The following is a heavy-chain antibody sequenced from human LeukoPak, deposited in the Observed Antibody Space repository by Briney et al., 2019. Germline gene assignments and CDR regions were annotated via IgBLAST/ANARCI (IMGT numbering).Heavy chain of an antibody. Sequence: ASVKVSCKASGYTFSDHFIHWVRQAPGQGLEWMGWIRPDGDTKYAEDFQGRVTMTRDTSISTAYMELSRLTLDDTAVYYCTRDWGPSSGNFHYDAFDTWGQGTMVTVSS. J-gene: IGHJ3*02. V-gene: IGHV1-2*02. CDR2: IRPDGDT. CDR1: GYTFSDHF. CDR3: TRDWGPSSGNFHYDAFDT. D-gene: IGHD1-26*01.